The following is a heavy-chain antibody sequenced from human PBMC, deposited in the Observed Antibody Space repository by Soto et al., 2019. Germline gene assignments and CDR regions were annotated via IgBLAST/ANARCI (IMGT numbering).Heavy chain of an antibody. V-gene: IGHV5-51*01. CDR1: GYTFTDYW. CDR2: IHPDDSDT. J-gene: IGHJ4*02. CDR3: ARTSIAGIRGSFDS. D-gene: IGHD2-21*01. Sequence: LGESLKISCKGSGYTFTDYWIAWVRYMPGEGLESLGIIHPDDSDTRYSPSFRGQVTISADRSINTAYLQWGSLEASDTAIYYCARTSIAGIRGSFDSWGQGTLVTVSS.